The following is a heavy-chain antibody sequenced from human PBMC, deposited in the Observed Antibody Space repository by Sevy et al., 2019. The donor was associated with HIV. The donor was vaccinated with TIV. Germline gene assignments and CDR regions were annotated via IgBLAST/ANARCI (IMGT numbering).Heavy chain of an antibody. Sequence: GGSLRLSCAASGFIFNSYVMSWARQAPGKGLEWVAFIRFDGTIKYYTDSVKGRLTISRDNSKNTLYLKMNSLRDEDTAVYFCTKVLHIVVVPAAIDYYYGMDVWAQGTTVTVSS. D-gene: IGHD2-2*01. CDR2: IRFDGTIK. V-gene: IGHV3-30*02. CDR1: GFIFNSYV. J-gene: IGHJ6*02. CDR3: TKVLHIVVVPAAIDYYYGMDV.